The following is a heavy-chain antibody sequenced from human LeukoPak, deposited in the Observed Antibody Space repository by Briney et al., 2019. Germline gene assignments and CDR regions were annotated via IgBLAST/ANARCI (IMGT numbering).Heavy chain of an antibody. CDR2: ISYDGSTK. J-gene: IGHJ6*02. V-gene: IGHV3-30-3*01. D-gene: IGHD6-19*01. CDR3: ARDPRGIAVADNYYYYGMDV. CDR1: GFTFSSYA. Sequence: GTALRLSCAASGFTFSSYAMHWVRQAPGKGLEWVAVISYDGSTKYYADSVKGRFTISRDNSKNTLYLQMNSLRAEDTAVYYCARDPRGIAVADNYYYYGMDVWGQGTTVTVSS.